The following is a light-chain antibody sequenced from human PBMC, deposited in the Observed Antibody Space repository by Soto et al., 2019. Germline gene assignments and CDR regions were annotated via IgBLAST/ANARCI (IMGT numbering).Light chain of an antibody. CDR3: QQYYNWPLT. CDR1: RSISSK. Sequence: EIVMTQSPATLSVSPGERATLSCRATRSISSKSAWYQQKPGQTPRLLIFGASTRATGIAARFSGSASGTEFTLTISSLQSEDFAVYYCQQYYNWPLTFGGGTKVEIK. V-gene: IGKV3-15*01. J-gene: IGKJ4*01. CDR2: GAS.